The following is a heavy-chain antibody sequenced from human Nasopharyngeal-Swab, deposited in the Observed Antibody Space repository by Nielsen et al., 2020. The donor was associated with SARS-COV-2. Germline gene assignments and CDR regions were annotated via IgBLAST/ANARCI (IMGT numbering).Heavy chain of an antibody. J-gene: IGHJ4*02. D-gene: IGHD3-22*01. CDR3: GRDRYYDSSGFDY. V-gene: IGHV3-33*01. Sequence: GESLKISCAASGFTFNNYGMHRVRQAPGKGLEWVAVIWYGGSEKHYADSVRGRFTISRDNPKNTLYLQMNSLRAEDTAIYYCGRDRYYDSSGFDYWGQGTLVSVSS. CDR1: GFTFNNYG. CDR2: IWYGGSEK.